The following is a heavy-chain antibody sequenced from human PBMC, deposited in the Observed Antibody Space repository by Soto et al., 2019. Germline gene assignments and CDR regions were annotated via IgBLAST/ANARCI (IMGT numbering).Heavy chain of an antibody. J-gene: IGHJ2*01. CDR3: ARARLTELYDLHVGLASDL. CDR2: IYHSGST. Sequence: SETLSLTCAVSGGSISSGGYSWSWIRQPPGKGLEWIGYIYHSGSTYYNPSLKSRVTISVDRSKNQFSLKLSSVTAADTAVYYCARARLTELYDLHVGLASDLCGRGTLLTLSS. CDR1: GGSISSGGYS. D-gene: IGHD2-8*01. V-gene: IGHV4-30-2*01.